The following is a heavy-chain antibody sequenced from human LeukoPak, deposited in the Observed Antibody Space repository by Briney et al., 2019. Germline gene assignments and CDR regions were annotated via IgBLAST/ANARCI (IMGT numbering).Heavy chain of an antibody. Sequence: SVKVSCKASGYTFTSYGISWVRQAPGQGLEWMGRIIPILGIANYAQKFQGRVTITADKSTSTAYMELSSLRSEDTAVYYCARGREMGYDSSGYYVYWGQGTLVTVSS. J-gene: IGHJ4*02. CDR2: IIPILGIA. V-gene: IGHV1-69*04. CDR1: GYTFTSYG. CDR3: ARGREMGYDSSGYYVY. D-gene: IGHD3-22*01.